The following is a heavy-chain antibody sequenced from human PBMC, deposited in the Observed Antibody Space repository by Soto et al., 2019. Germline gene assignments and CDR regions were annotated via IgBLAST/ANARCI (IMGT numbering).Heavy chain of an antibody. V-gene: IGHV3-23*01. Sequence: GGSLRLSCAASGFIFNNYAMTWVRQAPGKGLEWVSTVTASGGGTFYANSVKGRFTISRDNSRNTLHLQMSSLGVEDTALYYCAKALVPALTAKFGYWGQGTLVTVSS. CDR1: GFIFNNYA. J-gene: IGHJ4*02. CDR2: VTASGGGT. D-gene: IGHD5-18*01. CDR3: AKALVPALTAKFGY.